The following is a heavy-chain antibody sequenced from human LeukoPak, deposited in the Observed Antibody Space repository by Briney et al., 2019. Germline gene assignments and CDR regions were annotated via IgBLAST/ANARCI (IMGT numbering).Heavy chain of an antibody. J-gene: IGHJ3*02. D-gene: IGHD3-22*01. CDR3: ANDDYYDSSGYYSHDAFDI. CDR2: IKQDGSEK. V-gene: IGHV3-7*01. CDR1: GFTFSSYW. Sequence: GGSLRLSCAASGFTFSSYWMSWVHQAPGKGLEWVANIKQDGSEKYYVDSVKGRFTISRDNAKNSLYLQMNSLRAEDTAVYYCANDDYYDSSGYYSHDAFDIWGQGTMVTVSS.